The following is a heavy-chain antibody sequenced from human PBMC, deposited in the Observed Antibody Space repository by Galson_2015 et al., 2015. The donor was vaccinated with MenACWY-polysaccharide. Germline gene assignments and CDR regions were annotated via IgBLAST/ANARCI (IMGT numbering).Heavy chain of an antibody. J-gene: IGHJ6*02. Sequence: SLRLSCAASGFTFNSYAMHWVRQAPGKGLEWLAVISYDETNKYYADSVKGRFTISRDNSKNTLYLQMNSLRAEDTAVFYCARAYCDRIPCHGMDLRGQG. V-gene: IGHV3-30-3*01. CDR1: GFTFNSYA. CDR2: ISYDETNK. D-gene: IGHD2/OR15-2a*01. CDR3: ARAYCDRIPCHGMDL.